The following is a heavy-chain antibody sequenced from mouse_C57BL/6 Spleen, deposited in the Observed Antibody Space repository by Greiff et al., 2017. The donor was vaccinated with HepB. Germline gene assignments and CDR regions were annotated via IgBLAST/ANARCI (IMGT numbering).Heavy chain of an antibody. V-gene: IGHV1-81*01. CDR2: IYPRSGNT. CDR1: GYTFTSYG. Sequence: QVQLQQSGAELARPGASVKLSCKASGYTFTSYGISWVKQRTGQGLEWIGEIYPRSGNTYYNEKFKGKATLTADKSSSTAYMELRSLTSEDSAVYFCARSGTTMVTTSPWYFDVWGTGTTVTVSS. J-gene: IGHJ1*03. D-gene: IGHD2-2*01. CDR3: ARSGTTMVTTSPWYFDV.